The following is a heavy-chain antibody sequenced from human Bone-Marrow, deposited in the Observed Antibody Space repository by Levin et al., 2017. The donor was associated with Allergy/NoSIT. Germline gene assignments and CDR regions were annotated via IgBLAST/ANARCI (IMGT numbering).Heavy chain of an antibody. V-gene: IGHV3-33*01. Sequence: GGSLRLSCAASGFTFSSYGMHWVRQAPGKGLEWVAVIWYDGSNKYYADSVKGRFTISRDNSKNTLYLQMNSLRAEDTAVYYCARGGREWLLLDYFDYWGQGTLVTVSS. D-gene: IGHD3-22*01. J-gene: IGHJ4*02. CDR3: ARGGREWLLLDYFDY. CDR2: IWYDGSNK. CDR1: GFTFSSYG.